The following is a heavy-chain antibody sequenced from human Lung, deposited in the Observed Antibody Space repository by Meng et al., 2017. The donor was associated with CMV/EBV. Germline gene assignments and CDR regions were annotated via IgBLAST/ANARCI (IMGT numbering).Heavy chain of an antibody. CDR2: TYYKSKWNH. V-gene: IGHV6-1*01. J-gene: IGHJ4*02. Sequence: QTXSLTXXISGDSVSSNSATWNWIRQSPSRGLEWLGRTYYKSKWNHDYAVSVKSRISFNPDTSKNQFSLQPSSVTPEDTAVYYCARVFGDITGYVFDYWGQGXLVTVSS. CDR3: ARVFGDITGYVFDY. CDR1: GDSVSSNSAT. D-gene: IGHD3-22*01.